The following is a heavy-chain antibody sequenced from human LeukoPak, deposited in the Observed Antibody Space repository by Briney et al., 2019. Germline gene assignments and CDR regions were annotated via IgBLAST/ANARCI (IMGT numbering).Heavy chain of an antibody. CDR2: INPSGGST. CDR3: ARGSRGRGLQLAYSFDY. V-gene: IGHV1-46*01. Sequence: ASVKVSCKASGYTFTSYYMHWVRQAPGQGLEWMGIINPSGGSTSYAQKFQGRVTMNRETSTSTVYMELSSLRSEDTAVYYGARGSRGRGLQLAYSFDYWGQGTLVTVSS. CDR1: GYTFTSYY. D-gene: IGHD5-24*01. J-gene: IGHJ4*02.